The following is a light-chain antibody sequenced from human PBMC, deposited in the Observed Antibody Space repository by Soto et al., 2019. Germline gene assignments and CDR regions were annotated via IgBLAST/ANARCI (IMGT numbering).Light chain of an antibody. V-gene: IGKV3-11*01. J-gene: IGKJ2*01. CDR2: GAS. CDR3: QQRGNWPRT. Sequence: EIVLTQSPATLSLSPGERATLSCRASQSVSSSLAWYQQKPGQAPRLLIYGASNRATDIPARFSGSGSGTDFTLTISSLECEDFAVYYCQQRGNWPRTFGQGTKLEIK. CDR1: QSVSSS.